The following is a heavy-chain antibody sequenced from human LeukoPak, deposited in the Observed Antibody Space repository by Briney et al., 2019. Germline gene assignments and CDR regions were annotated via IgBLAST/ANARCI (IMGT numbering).Heavy chain of an antibody. Sequence: ASVKVSCKASGYTFSIYSIDWVRQAPGQRLEWVGTIDPNGGTTSFAQKFQGRVTLTRDMSTNTVSMEMRSLRSEDTAVYFCAREGATREYNGDSWRHFFDIWGQGTLVTVS. J-gene: IGHJ4*02. CDR1: GYTFSIYS. CDR2: IDPNGGTT. D-gene: IGHD1-26*01. V-gene: IGHV1-46*01. CDR3: AREGATREYNGDSWRHFFDI.